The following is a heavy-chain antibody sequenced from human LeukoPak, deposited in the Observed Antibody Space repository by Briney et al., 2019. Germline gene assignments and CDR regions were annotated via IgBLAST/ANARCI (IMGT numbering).Heavy chain of an antibody. CDR1: GGSISSSSYY. V-gene: IGHV4-39*01. Sequence: SETLSLTCTVSGGSISSSSYYWGWIRQPPGKGLEWIGSIYYSGSTYYNPSLKSRVTISVDTSKNQFSLKLSSVTAADTAVYYCARQINWNDLTFDYWGQGTLVTVSS. CDR2: IYYSGST. J-gene: IGHJ4*02. CDR3: ARQINWNDLTFDY. D-gene: IGHD1-1*01.